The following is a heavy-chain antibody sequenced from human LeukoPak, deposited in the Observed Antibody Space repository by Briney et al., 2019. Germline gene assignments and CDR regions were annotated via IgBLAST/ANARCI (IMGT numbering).Heavy chain of an antibody. CDR1: GGTFSSYA. D-gene: IGHD3-22*01. Sequence: ASVKVSCKASGGTFSSYAISWVRQAPGQGLEWMGGIIPIFGTANYAQKFQGRVTITADESTSTAYMELSSLRSEDTAVYYCARARVPTMIVEAVLRGAFDIWGQGTMATVSS. V-gene: IGHV1-69*13. CDR2: IIPIFGTA. CDR3: ARARVPTMIVEAVLRGAFDI. J-gene: IGHJ3*02.